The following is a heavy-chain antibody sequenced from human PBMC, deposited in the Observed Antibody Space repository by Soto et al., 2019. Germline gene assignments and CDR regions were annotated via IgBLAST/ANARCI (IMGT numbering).Heavy chain of an antibody. V-gene: IGHV4-59*12. CDR3: ARDGIAVDAFDI. Sequence: SETLSLTCTVSGGSISSYYWSWIRQPPGKGLEWIGYIYYSGITYYNPSLKSRVTISVDTSKNQFSLKLSSVTAADTAVYYCARDGIAVDAFDIWGQGTMVTVSS. D-gene: IGHD6-19*01. CDR2: IYYSGIT. CDR1: GGSISSYY. J-gene: IGHJ3*02.